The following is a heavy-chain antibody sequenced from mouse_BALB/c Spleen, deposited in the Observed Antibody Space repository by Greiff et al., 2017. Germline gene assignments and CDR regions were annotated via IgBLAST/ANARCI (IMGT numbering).Heavy chain of an antibody. CDR1: GFTFSSYA. CDR3: AREYYGSSYWYFDV. D-gene: IGHD1-1*01. CDR2: ISSGGSYT. V-gene: IGHV5-9-4*01. J-gene: IGHJ1*01. Sequence: EVQLVESGGGLVKPGGSLKLSCAASGFTFSSYAMSWVRQSPEKRLEWVAEISSGGSYTYYPDTVTGRFTISRDNAKNTLYLEMSSLRSEDTAMYYCAREYYGSSYWYFDVWGAGTTVTVSS.